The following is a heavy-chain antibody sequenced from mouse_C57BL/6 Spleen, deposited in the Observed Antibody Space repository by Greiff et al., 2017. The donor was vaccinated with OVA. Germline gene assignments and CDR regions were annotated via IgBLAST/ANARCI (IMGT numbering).Heavy chain of an antibody. CDR1: GYTFTTYP. V-gene: IGHV1-47*01. CDR3: ARTAQAGGLGYAMDY. CDR2: FHPYNDDT. D-gene: IGHD3-2*02. Sequence: VQVVESGAELVKPGASVKMSCKASGYTFTTYPIEWMKQNHGKSLEWIGNFHPYNDDTKYNEKFKGKATLTVEKSSSTVYLELSRLTSDDSAVYYCARTAQAGGLGYAMDYWGQGTSVTVSS. J-gene: IGHJ4*01.